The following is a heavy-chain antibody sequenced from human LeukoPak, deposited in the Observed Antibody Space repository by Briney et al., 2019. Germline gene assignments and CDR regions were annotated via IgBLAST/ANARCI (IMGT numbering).Heavy chain of an antibody. CDR3: ARAGSGFWSGYSPFDY. CDR1: GFTFSSYW. J-gene: IGHJ4*02. Sequence: PGGSLRLSCAASGFTFSSYWMSWFRQAPGKGLEWVANIKQDGSEKYYVDSVKGRFTIYRDNAKNSLYLQMNSLRAEDTAVYYCARAGSGFWSGYSPFDYWGQGTLVTVSS. CDR2: IKQDGSEK. D-gene: IGHD3-3*01. V-gene: IGHV3-7*01.